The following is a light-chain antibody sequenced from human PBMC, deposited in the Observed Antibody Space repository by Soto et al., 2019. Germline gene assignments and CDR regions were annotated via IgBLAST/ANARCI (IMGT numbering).Light chain of an antibody. J-gene: IGKJ5*01. CDR1: QGIGKS. V-gene: IGKV1-27*01. CDR3: QKYNTVPST. CDR2: SAS. Sequence: DIQMTQSPPSLSASVGDRVTITCRASQGIGKSLAWYQQKPGTGPKLLIYSASTLQSGVPSRFSGSGSGTDFTLTISSLQPEDVAAYYCQKYNTVPSTFGQGTRLEIK.